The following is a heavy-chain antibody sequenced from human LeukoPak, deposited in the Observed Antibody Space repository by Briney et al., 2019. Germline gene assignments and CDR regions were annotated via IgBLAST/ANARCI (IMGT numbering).Heavy chain of an antibody. D-gene: IGHD2-21*02. Sequence: SETLSLTCTVSGGSISSYYWSWIRHPPGKGLEWIGYIYYSVSTNYNPSLKSRVTISVDTSKNQFSLKLSSVTAADTAVYYCARGELAYCGGDCYSYWGQGTLVTVSS. V-gene: IGHV4-59*01. CDR3: ARGELAYCGGDCYSY. CDR1: GGSISSYY. J-gene: IGHJ4*02. CDR2: IYYSVST.